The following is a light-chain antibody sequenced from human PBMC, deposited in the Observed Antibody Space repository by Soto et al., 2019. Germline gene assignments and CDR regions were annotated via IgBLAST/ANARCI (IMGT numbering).Light chain of an antibody. J-gene: IGLJ2*01. V-gene: IGLV2-8*01. CDR2: EVS. CDR1: SSDVGGYNY. Sequence: QSALTQPPSASGSPGQSVTISCTGTSSDVGGYNYVSWYQQHPGKAPKLMIYEVSKRPSGVPDRFSGSKSGNTASLTVSWLQAEDEADYYCSSYAGSKNLAVFGGGTKLTVL. CDR3: SSYAGSKNLAV.